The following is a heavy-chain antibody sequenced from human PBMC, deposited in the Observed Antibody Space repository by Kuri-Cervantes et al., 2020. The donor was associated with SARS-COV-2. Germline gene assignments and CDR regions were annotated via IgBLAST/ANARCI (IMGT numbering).Heavy chain of an antibody. D-gene: IGHD4-17*01. Sequence: SETLSLTCTVSGGSISSYYWSWIRQPPGKGLEWIGYIYYSGSTNYNPSLKSRVTISVDTSKNQFSLKLSSVTAADTAVYYCARQSRGATATVTTDYHYYGMDVWGQGTTVTVSS. V-gene: IGHV4-59*01. CDR1: GGSISSYY. CDR2: IYYSGST. J-gene: IGHJ6*02. CDR3: ARQSRGATATVTTDYHYYGMDV.